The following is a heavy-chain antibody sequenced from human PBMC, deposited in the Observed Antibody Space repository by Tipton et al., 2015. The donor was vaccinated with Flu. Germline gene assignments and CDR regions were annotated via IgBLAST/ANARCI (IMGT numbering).Heavy chain of an antibody. V-gene: IGHV4-34*01. D-gene: IGHD3-10*01. CDR3: ARSVVGSGSQYPVGYYYYGMDV. CDR1: GGSFSGYY. J-gene: IGHJ6*02. CDR2: IDHSGTT. Sequence: TLSLTCVVHGGSFSGYYWSWIRRSPGKGLEWIGEIDHSGTTNYSPSLKSRVTISRDTSKIQFSRNMGSVNAANTAVYYCARSVVGSGSQYPVGYYYYGMDVWGQGTTVTVSS.